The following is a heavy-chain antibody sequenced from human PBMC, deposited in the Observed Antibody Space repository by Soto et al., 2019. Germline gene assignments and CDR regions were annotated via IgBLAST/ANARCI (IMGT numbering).Heavy chain of an antibody. CDR2: IYHSGST. Sequence: SETLSLTCAVSGGSISSSNWWSWVRQPPGKGLEWIGEIYHSGSTNYNPSLKSRVTISVDKSKNQFSLKLSSVTAADTAVYYCARAVVVPAAMDYYYGMDVWGQGTTVTVSS. J-gene: IGHJ6*02. D-gene: IGHD2-2*01. V-gene: IGHV4-4*02. CDR3: ARAVVVPAAMDYYYGMDV. CDR1: GGSISSSNW.